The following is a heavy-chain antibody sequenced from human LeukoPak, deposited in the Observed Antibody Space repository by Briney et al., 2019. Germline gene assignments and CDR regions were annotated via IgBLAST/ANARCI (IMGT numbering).Heavy chain of an antibody. J-gene: IGHJ4*02. CDR3: ARGHLDYDILTGYSY. CDR1: GFTFSSYS. CDR2: ISSSSSYI. D-gene: IGHD3-9*01. V-gene: IGHV3-21*01. Sequence: GGSLRLSGAASGFTFSSYSMNWVRQAPGKGLEWVSSISSSSSYIYYADSVKGRFTISRDNAKNSLYLQMNSLRAEDTAVYYCARGHLDYDILTGYSYWGQGTLVTVSS.